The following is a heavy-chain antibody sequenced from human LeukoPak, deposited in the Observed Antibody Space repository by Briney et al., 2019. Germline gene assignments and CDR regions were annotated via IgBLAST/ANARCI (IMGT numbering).Heavy chain of an antibody. V-gene: IGHV3-23*01. CDR3: TKWDI. CDR2: IMGSGGST. J-gene: IGHJ4*02. D-gene: IGHD2-15*01. CDR1: GFTFSSYV. Sequence: PGGSLRLSCAVSGFTFSSYVMRCVRQAPGEGLEWVSTIMGSGGSTSYADSVKGRFTISRDNSKNTLYLQMNSLRAEDTAVYYCTKWDIWGQGTLVTVSS.